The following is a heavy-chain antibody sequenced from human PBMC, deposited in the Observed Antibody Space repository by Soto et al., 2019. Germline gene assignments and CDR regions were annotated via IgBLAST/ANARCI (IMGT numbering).Heavy chain of an antibody. D-gene: IGHD3-22*01. J-gene: IGHJ2*01. V-gene: IGHV1-69*02. CDR3: ARGLYYYDSSGPWGYLDL. CDR1: GGTFSSYT. Sequence: SVKVSCKASGGTFSSYTISWVRQAPGQGLEWMGRIIPILGIANYAQKFQGRVTMTEDTSTDTAYMELSSLRSEDTAVYYCARGLYYYDSSGPWGYLDLWGRGTLVTVSS. CDR2: IIPILGIA.